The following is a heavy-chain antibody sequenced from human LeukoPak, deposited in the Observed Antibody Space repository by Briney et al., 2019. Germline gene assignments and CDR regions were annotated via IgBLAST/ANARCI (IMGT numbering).Heavy chain of an antibody. D-gene: IGHD4-17*01. CDR3: ARGYGDFRVEGRYFYS. CDR2: ISYSGST. V-gene: IGHV4-59*01. Sequence: SETLSLTCTVSGGSISPYYWSWIRQPPGKGLEWIGYISYSGSTNYNPSLKSRVTISVDTSKNQFSLKLSSVTAADTAIYYCARGYGDFRVEGRYFYSWGQGTLVTVSS. J-gene: IGHJ4*02. CDR1: GGSISPYY.